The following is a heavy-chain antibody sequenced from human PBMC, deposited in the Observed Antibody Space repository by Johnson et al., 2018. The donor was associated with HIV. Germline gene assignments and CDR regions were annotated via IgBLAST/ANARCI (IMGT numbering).Heavy chain of an antibody. V-gene: IGHV3-33*08. J-gene: IGHJ3*02. CDR2: IWYDGSNK. Sequence: QVQLVESGGGVVQPGRSLRLSCAASGFTFSNYAMHWVRQAPGKGLEWVAVIWYDGSNKYYADSVKGRFTISRDDSKNTLYLQMNSLKTEDTAVYYCTTGEQGSGAFDIWGQGTMVTVSS. CDR3: TTGEQGSGAFDI. CDR1: GFTFSNYA. D-gene: IGHD2-15*01.